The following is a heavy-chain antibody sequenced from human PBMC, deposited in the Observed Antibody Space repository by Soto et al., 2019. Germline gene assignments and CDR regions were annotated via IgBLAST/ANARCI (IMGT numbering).Heavy chain of an antibody. V-gene: IGHV1-69*01. CDR1: GGTFSTYT. CDR2: VLPIFGTA. J-gene: IGHJ3*02. Sequence: QVQLVQSGTEVKKPGSSVKVSCKASGGTFSTYTISWVRQAPGQGLEWMGGVLPIFGTANNAQKFQGRVTITADESTSTVYMELSSLRSEDTVVYYCARPTTYYYDSSGYDAFDIWGQGTMVTVSS. D-gene: IGHD3-22*01. CDR3: ARPTTYYYDSSGYDAFDI.